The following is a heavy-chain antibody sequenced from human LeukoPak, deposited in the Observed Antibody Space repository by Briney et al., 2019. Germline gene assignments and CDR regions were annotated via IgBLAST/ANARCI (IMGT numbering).Heavy chain of an antibody. D-gene: IGHD5-24*01. J-gene: IGHJ4*02. CDR3: ARGRDRSKAGDH. CDR1: GGSCDDYY. V-gene: IGHV4-34*01. Sequence: PSETLSLTCAVYGGSCDDYYCSWLRQPPGKGLEWIGEIHPSGIFYYNSSLLSRVAISIDTSKSQFSLRLTSVTAADTAFYYCARGRDRSKAGDHWGQGSLVTVSS. CDR2: IHPSGIF.